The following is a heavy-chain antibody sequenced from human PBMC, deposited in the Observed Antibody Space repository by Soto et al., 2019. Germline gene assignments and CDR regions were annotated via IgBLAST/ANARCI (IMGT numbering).Heavy chain of an antibody. V-gene: IGHV4-31*03. J-gene: IGHJ4*02. CDR3: ARVSSSFNIDY. CDR1: GGSISSGGYY. D-gene: IGHD6-6*01. CDR2: IYYSGST. Sequence: SDTLSLTCTVSGGSISSGGYYWSWIRQHPGKGLEWIGYIYYSGSTYYNPSLKSRVTISVDTSKNQFSLKLSSVTAADTAVYYCARVSSSFNIDYWGQGTLVTVSS.